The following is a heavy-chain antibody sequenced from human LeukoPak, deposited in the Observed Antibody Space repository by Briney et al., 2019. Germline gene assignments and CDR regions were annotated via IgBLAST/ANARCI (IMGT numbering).Heavy chain of an antibody. CDR3: ERSPLYDFWSGYYLGSYYFDY. CDR2: IYYNGST. J-gene: IGHJ4*02. Sequence: AETLSLTCTVSGVSISSYYWSWIRQPPGKGLEWIGYIYYNGSTNYNPSLKSRVTISVDTSKNQFSLKLSSVSAAEKAVYYCERSPLYDFWSGYYLGSYYFDYWGQGTLVTVSS. V-gene: IGHV4-59*01. D-gene: IGHD3-3*01. CDR1: GVSISSYY.